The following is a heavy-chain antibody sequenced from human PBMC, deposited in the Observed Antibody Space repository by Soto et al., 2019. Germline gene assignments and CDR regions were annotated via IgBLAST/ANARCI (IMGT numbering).Heavy chain of an antibody. CDR2: IDPSDSYT. V-gene: IGHV5-10-1*01. Sequence: GESLKISCNGSGYRFTIYWISWVRQMPGKGLEWMGRIDPSDSYTNYSPSFQGHVTISADKSISTAYLQWSSLKASDTAMYYCARHRSRETVAENDYWGQGTLVTVSS. D-gene: IGHD6-19*01. CDR3: ARHRSRETVAENDY. J-gene: IGHJ4*02. CDR1: GYRFTIYW.